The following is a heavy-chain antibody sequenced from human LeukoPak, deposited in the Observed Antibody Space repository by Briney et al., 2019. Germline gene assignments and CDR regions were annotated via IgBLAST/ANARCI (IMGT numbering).Heavy chain of an antibody. CDR2: IYYSGST. Sequence: SETLSLTCTVSGGPVSSGSYYWSWIRQPPGKGLEWIGYIYYSGSTNYNPSLKSRVTISVDTSKNQFSLKLSSVTAADTAVYYCARDYYDSSGYSSLDYWGQGTLVTVSS. J-gene: IGHJ4*02. CDR3: ARDYYDSSGYSSLDY. D-gene: IGHD3-22*01. CDR1: GGPVSSGSYY. V-gene: IGHV4-61*01.